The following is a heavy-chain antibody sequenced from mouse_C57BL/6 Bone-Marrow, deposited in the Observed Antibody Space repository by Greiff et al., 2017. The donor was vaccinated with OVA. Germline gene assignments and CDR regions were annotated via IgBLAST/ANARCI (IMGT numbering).Heavy chain of an antibody. D-gene: IGHD2-4*01. CDR1: GYTFTSYW. J-gene: IGHJ4*01. Sequence: QVQLQQPGAELVKPGASVKMSCKASGYTFTSYWITWVKQRPGQGLEWIGDIYPGSGSTNYNEKFKSKATLTVDTSSSTAYMQLSSLTSEDSAVYDSARWGDYEGGYAMDYWGQGTSVTVSS. CDR2: IYPGSGST. V-gene: IGHV1-55*01. CDR3: ARWGDYEGGYAMDY.